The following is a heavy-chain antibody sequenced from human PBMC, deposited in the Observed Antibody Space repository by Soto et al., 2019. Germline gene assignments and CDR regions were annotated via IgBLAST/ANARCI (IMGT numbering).Heavy chain of an antibody. J-gene: IGHJ5*02. CDR2: IDGAGRIT. CDR3: VKNSGWFHA. V-gene: IGHV3-23*01. D-gene: IGHD3-10*01. Sequence: PGGSLRLSSEASGFTTSISDMIWFRQGPGKGLEWVSTIDGAGRITYYADSVKGRFTISRHNSKSTLFLQIESLAADATHSYYSVKNSGWFHAWGQGALANVSS. CDR1: GFTTSISD.